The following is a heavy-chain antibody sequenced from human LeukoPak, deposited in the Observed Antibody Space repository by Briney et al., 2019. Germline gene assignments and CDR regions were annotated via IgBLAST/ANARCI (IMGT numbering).Heavy chain of an antibody. Sequence: GSLRLSCAASTSIFNSYTLNWVRQAPGKGLEWIGSIYHSGSTYYNPSLKSRVTISVDTSKNQFSLKLSSVTAADTAVYYCARVPSDYGGNIDYWGQGTLVTVSS. CDR2: IYHSGST. D-gene: IGHD4-23*01. V-gene: IGHV4-38-2*01. CDR1: TSIFNSYT. J-gene: IGHJ4*02. CDR3: ARVPSDYGGNIDY.